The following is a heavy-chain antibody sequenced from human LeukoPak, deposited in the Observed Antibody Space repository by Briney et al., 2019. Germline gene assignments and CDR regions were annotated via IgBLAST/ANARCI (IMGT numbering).Heavy chain of an antibody. CDR2: IIPIFGTA. V-gene: IGHV1-69*06. Sequence: SVKVSCKSSGCTFSSYAISWVRKAPGQGLDWMGGIIPIFGTANYAQKFQGRVTITADKSTSTAYMELSSLRSEDTAVYYCARGDRGYYYDSSGYFLWGQGTLVTVSS. J-gene: IGHJ4*02. CDR1: GCTFSSYA. D-gene: IGHD3-22*01. CDR3: ARGDRGYYYDSSGYFL.